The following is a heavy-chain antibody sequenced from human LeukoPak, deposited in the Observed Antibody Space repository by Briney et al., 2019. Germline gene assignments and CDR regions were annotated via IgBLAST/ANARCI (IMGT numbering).Heavy chain of an antibody. D-gene: IGHD5-24*01. Sequence: ASVKVSCKAFGYTFTNNWMHWVRQAPGQGPEWMGLISPTGGSTAYAQKFQGRVTLTRDMSTSTDYLEVSSLRSEDTAVYYCARDNSLRDTAWWFDPWGQGTLVTVSS. V-gene: IGHV1-46*01. J-gene: IGHJ5*02. CDR2: ISPTGGST. CDR1: GYTFTNNW. CDR3: ARDNSLRDTAWWFDP.